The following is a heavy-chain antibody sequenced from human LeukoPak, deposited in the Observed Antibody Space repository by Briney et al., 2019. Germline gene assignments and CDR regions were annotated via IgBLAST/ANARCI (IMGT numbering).Heavy chain of an antibody. CDR2: ISAYNGNT. D-gene: IGHD1/OR15-1a*01. CDR3: ARTAPGTSLGGYYYYMDV. J-gene: IGHJ6*03. CDR1: GYTFNSYG. V-gene: IGHV1-18*01. Sequence: ASVKVSCETSGYTFNSYGISWVRQAPGQGVEWMGWISAYNGNTNYAQKVQGRVTMTTDTSTSTAHMELRSLRSDDTAVYYCARTAPGTSLGGYYYYMDVWGKGTTVTVS.